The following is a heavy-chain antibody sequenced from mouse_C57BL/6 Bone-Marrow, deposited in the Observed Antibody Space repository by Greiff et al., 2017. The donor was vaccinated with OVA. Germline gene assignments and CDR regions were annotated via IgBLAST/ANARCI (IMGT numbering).Heavy chain of an antibody. Sequence: EVQVVESGGGLVKPGGSLKLSCAASGFTFSDYGMHWVRQAPEKELEWVAYISSGSSTIYYADTVKGRFTISRDNAKNTLFLQMTSLRSEDTAMYYCARKFDGYTGGYAMDYWGQGTSVTVSS. J-gene: IGHJ4*01. CDR1: GFTFSDYG. D-gene: IGHD2-3*01. CDR3: ARKFDGYTGGYAMDY. V-gene: IGHV5-17*01. CDR2: ISSGSSTI.